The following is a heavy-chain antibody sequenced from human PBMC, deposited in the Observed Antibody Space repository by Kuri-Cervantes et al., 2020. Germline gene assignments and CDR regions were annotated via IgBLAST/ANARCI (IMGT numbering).Heavy chain of an antibody. Sequence: LTCAASGFTFNDYGMSWVRQAPGKGLEWVSGINWNGGSTGYADFVKGRFTISRDNAKNSLYLQMNSLRAEDTAVYYCAREEVDTAMIDYCYYYMDVWGKGTTVTVSS. D-gene: IGHD5-18*01. CDR1: GFTFNDYG. CDR2: INWNGGST. CDR3: AREEVDTAMIDYCYYYMDV. J-gene: IGHJ6*03. V-gene: IGHV3-20*04.